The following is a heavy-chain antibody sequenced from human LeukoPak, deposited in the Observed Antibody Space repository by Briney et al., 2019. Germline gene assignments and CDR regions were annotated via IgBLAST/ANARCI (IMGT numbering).Heavy chain of an antibody. V-gene: IGHV1-69*06. D-gene: IGHD4/OR15-4a*01. J-gene: IGHJ6*03. Sequence: VASVKVSCKASGGTFSSYAISWVRQAPGQGLEWMGGIIPIFGTANYAQKFQGRVTITADKSTSTAYMELSSLRSEDTAVYYCASGGGRDYGGYYYYYMDVWGKGTTVTVSS. CDR3: ASGGGRDYGGYYYYYMDV. CDR2: IIPIFGTA. CDR1: GGTFSSYA.